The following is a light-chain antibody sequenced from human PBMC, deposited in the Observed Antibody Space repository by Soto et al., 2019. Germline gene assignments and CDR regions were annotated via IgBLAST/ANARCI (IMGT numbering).Light chain of an antibody. CDR2: EVT. CDR3: SSYTTNSTPYV. V-gene: IGLV2-14*01. J-gene: IGLJ1*01. CDR1: SSDVGGYNY. Sequence: QSALTQPASASGSPGQSITISCTGTSSDVGGYNYVSWYQQHPGKAPKLVIYEVTKRPSGVSNRFSGSKSGNTASLTISGLQAEDEADYYCSSYTTNSTPYVFGTGTKLTVL.